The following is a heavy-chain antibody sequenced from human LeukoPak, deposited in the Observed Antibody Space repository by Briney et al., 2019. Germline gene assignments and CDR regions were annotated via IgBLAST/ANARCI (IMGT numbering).Heavy chain of an antibody. CDR3: ARHVPGHYDSSAFFDY. J-gene: IGHJ4*02. D-gene: IGHD3-22*01. CDR2: GST. V-gene: IGHV4-39*01. CDR1: GGSVSGSSYY. Sequence: PSETLSLTCSVSGGSVSGSSYYWGRIRQPPWKGLEWIGGSTYYNRSLRSRVTVSVDTSKNQISLRLSSVTAADTAVYYCARHVPGHYDSSAFFDYWGQGTLVTVSS.